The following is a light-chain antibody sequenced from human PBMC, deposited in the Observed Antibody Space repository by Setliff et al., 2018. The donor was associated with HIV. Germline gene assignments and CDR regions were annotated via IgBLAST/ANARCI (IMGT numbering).Light chain of an antibody. V-gene: IGLV2-14*01. CDR1: SSDVNGYNY. Sequence: QSALAQSASVSGSPGQSITISCTGTSSDVNGYNYVSWYQQHPGKAPKLMIYEVSNRPSGVPNRFSGSKSGNTASLTISGLQAEDEADYYCSSYTSSSTPYVFGTGTKVTVL. J-gene: IGLJ1*01. CDR2: EVS. CDR3: SSYTSSSTPYV.